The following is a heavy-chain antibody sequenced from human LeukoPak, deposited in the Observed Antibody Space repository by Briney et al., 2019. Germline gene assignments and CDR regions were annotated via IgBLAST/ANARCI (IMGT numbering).Heavy chain of an antibody. V-gene: IGHV3-33*01. J-gene: IGHJ4*02. D-gene: IGHD2-15*01. Sequence: GRSLRLSCAASGFTFSSYGMHWVRQAPGKGLEWVALIWYDGSDKSYVDSVKGRFTISRDNSRNTLYLQMNSLRAEDTAVYYCARGPYCSGGSCYSGLVDYWGQGTLVAVSS. CDR2: IWYDGSDK. CDR3: ARGPYCSGGSCYSGLVDY. CDR1: GFTFSSYG.